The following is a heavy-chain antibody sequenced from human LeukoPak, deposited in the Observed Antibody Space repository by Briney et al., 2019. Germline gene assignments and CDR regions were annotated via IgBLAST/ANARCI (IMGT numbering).Heavy chain of an antibody. D-gene: IGHD5-18*01. CDR1: GGSISSSSYY. CDR3: ARRARGYSYVNWFDP. J-gene: IGHJ5*02. Sequence: SETLSLTCTVSGGSISSSSYYWGWIRQPPGKGLEWIGSIYYSGSTYYNPSLKSRVTISVDTSKNQFSLKLSSVTAADTAVYYCARRARGYSYVNWFDPWGQGTLVIVSS. CDR2: IYYSGST. V-gene: IGHV4-39*01.